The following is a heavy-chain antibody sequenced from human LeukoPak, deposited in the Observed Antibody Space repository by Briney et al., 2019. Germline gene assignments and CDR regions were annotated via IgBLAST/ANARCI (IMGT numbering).Heavy chain of an antibody. D-gene: IGHD2-8*01. CDR1: GYTFTSYY. Sequence: GASVKVSCKASGYTFTSYYMHWVRQAPGQGLGWMGIINPSGGSTSYAQKFQGRVTMTRDMSTSTVYMELSSLRSEDTAVYYCARGTDIVLMVYAINYFDYWGQGTLVTVSS. CDR2: INPSGGST. J-gene: IGHJ4*02. CDR3: ARGTDIVLMVYAINYFDY. V-gene: IGHV1-46*01.